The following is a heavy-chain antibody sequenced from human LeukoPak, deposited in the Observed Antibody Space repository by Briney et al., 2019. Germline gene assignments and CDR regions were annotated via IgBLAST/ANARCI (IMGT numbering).Heavy chain of an antibody. D-gene: IGHD3-10*01. CDR2: INPNSGGT. Sequence: ASVKVSCKVCGYTFTGYYMHWVRQAPGQGREWMGWINPNSGGTNYAQKFQGRVIMTRDTSISTAHMELSRLRSDDTAVYYCARDQPYYYGSGSSSHSDYWGQGTLVTVSS. CDR3: ARDQPYYYGSGSSSHSDY. V-gene: IGHV1-2*02. CDR1: GYTFTGYY. J-gene: IGHJ4*02.